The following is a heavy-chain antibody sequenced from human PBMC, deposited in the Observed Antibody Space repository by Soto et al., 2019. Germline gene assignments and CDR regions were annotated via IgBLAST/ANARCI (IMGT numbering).Heavy chain of an antibody. D-gene: IGHD3-9*01. Sequence: GGSLRLSCAASGFTFSSYAMSWVRQAPGKGLEWVSAISGSGGSTYYADSVKGRFTISRDNSKNTLYLQMNSLRAEDTAVYYCAKDNKFPGWFVTLIDYWGQGTLVTVSS. CDR3: AKDNKFPGWFVTLIDY. CDR1: GFTFSSYA. CDR2: ISGSGGST. J-gene: IGHJ4*02. V-gene: IGHV3-23*01.